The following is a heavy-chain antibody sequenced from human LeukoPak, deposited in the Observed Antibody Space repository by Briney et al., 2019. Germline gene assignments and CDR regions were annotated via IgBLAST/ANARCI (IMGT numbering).Heavy chain of an antibody. J-gene: IGHJ4*02. Sequence: PGGSLRLSCAASGFTLSSYAMHWVRQAPGKGLEWVAVISYDGSNKYYADSVKGRFTISRDNSKNSLYLQMNSLRAEDTAVYYCAREGEGSSSSATNDYWGQGTLVTVSS. D-gene: IGHD6-6*01. CDR3: AREGEGSSSSATNDY. V-gene: IGHV3-30-3*01. CDR1: GFTLSSYA. CDR2: ISYDGSNK.